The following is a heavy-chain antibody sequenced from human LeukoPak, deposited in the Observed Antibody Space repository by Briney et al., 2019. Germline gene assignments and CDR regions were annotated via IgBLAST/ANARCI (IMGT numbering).Heavy chain of an antibody. V-gene: IGHV4-38-2*01. D-gene: IGHD2-2*01. Sequence: KPSETLSLTCAVSGYSISSGYYWGWIRQPPGQGLEWIGSIYHSGSTYYNPSLKSRVTISVDTSKNQFSLKLSSVTAADTAVYYCARRLHGIVVVPADPWGQGTLVTVSS. CDR1: GYSISSGYY. CDR2: IYHSGST. CDR3: ARRLHGIVVVPADP. J-gene: IGHJ5*02.